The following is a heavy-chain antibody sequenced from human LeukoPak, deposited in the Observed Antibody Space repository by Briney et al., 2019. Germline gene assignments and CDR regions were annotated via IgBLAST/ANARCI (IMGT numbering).Heavy chain of an antibody. Sequence: PSETLSLTCTVSGGSISSYYWSWIRQPAGKGLERIGRIYTSGSTNYNPSLKSRVTMSVDTSKNQFSLKLSSVTTADTAVYYCARYSNYEGWFDPWGQGTLVTVSS. CDR3: ARYSNYEGWFDP. J-gene: IGHJ5*02. CDR2: IYTSGST. D-gene: IGHD4-11*01. V-gene: IGHV4-4*07. CDR1: GGSISSYY.